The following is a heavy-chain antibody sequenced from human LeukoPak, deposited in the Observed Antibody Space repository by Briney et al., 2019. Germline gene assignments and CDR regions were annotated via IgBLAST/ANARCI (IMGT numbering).Heavy chain of an antibody. J-gene: IGHJ3*01. D-gene: IGHD3-16*01. CDR3: ARRMITTSDTFDL. Sequence: SETLSLTCSVSGDSLNKNFWSWIRQPPGKGLEWIGYIFHSGTINYSPSLKSRVSISLDAPKNQFSLMLTSVTAADTAVYYCARRMITTSDTFDLWGQGTMVTVSS. V-gene: IGHV4-59*01. CDR2: IFHSGTI. CDR1: GDSLNKNF.